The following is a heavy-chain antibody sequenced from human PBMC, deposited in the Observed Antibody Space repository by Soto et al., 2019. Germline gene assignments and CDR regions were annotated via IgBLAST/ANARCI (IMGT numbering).Heavy chain of an antibody. J-gene: IGHJ4*02. V-gene: IGHV4-61*01. Sequence: QVQLQESGPGLLKPSETLSLTCSVSGGSVSDKTYYWSWIRQPPGKRLEWIGYVYYSGTTNYNPSLKSRVTISVELSNSRFSLRLSSVTTADTALYYCARTTAVPNTLRSRYFFDYWGQGTLVTVSS. CDR3: ARTTAVPNTLRSRYFFDY. CDR1: GGSVSDKTYY. CDR2: VYYSGTT. D-gene: IGHD4-17*01.